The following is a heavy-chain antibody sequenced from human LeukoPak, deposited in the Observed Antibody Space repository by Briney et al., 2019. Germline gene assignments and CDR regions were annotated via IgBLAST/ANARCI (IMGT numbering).Heavy chain of an antibody. CDR2: ISGSGGST. V-gene: IGHV3-23*01. Sequence: PGASLRLSCAASGFTFSSYAMSWVRQAPGKGLEWVSAISGSGGSTYYADSVKGRFTISRDNSKNTLYLQMNSLRAEDTAVYYCAKVLSSGWDAFDIRGQGTMVTVSS. D-gene: IGHD6-19*01. J-gene: IGHJ3*02. CDR1: GFTFSSYA. CDR3: AKVLSSGWDAFDI.